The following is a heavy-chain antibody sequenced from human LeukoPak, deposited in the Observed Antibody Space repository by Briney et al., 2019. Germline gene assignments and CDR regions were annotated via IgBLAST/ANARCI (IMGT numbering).Heavy chain of an antibody. V-gene: IGHV3-74*01. CDR2: INNDGSST. Sequence: GGSLRLSCAASGFMFNTYWMHWVRQAPGKGLVWVSRINNDGSSTNYADSVKGRFTISRDNSKNTLYLQMNSLRAEDTAVYYCASPEPKYYDFWSVSGDAFDIWGQGTMVTVSS. J-gene: IGHJ3*02. CDR1: GFMFNTYW. CDR3: ASPEPKYYDFWSVSGDAFDI. D-gene: IGHD3-3*01.